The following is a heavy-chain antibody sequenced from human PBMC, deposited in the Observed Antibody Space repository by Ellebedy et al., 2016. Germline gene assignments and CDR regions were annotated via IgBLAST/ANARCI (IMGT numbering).Heavy chain of an antibody. Sequence: SETLSLTCTVSGGSISSSSYYWGWIRQPPGKGLEWIGSIYYSGSTYYNPSLKSRVTISVDTSKNQFSLKLSSVTAADTAVYYCARPSIAAAGTAFDYWGQGTLVTVSS. V-gene: IGHV4-39*01. J-gene: IGHJ4*02. CDR1: GGSISSSSYY. CDR3: ARPSIAAAGTAFDY. CDR2: IYYSGST. D-gene: IGHD6-13*01.